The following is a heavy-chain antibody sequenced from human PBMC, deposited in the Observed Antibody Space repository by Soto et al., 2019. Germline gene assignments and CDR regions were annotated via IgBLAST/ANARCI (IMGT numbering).Heavy chain of an antibody. Sequence: ASVEPTSKESGFRITGDPVHRGSQTPGQRLEWMGWINAGNGNTKYSQKFQGRVTITRDTSASTAYMELSSLRSEGTAVYYCARETLVVAATQDYWGQGTLVTVSS. J-gene: IGHJ4*02. D-gene: IGHD2-15*01. CDR3: ARETLVVAATQDY. CDR2: INAGNGNT. V-gene: IGHV1-3*01. CDR1: GFRITGDP.